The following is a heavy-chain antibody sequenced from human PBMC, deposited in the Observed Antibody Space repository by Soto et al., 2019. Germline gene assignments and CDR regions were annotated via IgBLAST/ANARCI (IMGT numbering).Heavy chain of an antibody. Sequence: QVQLVESGGGVVQPGRSLRLSCAASGFTFSSYGMHWVRQAPGKGLEWGAVISYDGSNKYYADSVKGRFTISRDNSKNTLYLQMNSLRAEDTAVYYCAKDQITGTTRYFDYWGQGTLVTVSS. CDR1: GFTFSSYG. D-gene: IGHD1-7*01. CDR3: AKDQITGTTRYFDY. CDR2: ISYDGSNK. J-gene: IGHJ4*02. V-gene: IGHV3-30*18.